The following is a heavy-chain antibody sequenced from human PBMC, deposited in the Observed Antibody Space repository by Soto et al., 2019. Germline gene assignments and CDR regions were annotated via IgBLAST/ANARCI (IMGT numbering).Heavy chain of an antibody. D-gene: IGHD2-15*01. CDR3: ARTSRGWSPTRVSYYYYMDV. CDR1: GYTFTSYD. J-gene: IGHJ6*03. Sequence: ASVKVSCKASGYTFTSYDINWVRQATGQGLEWMGWMNPNSGNTGYAQKFQGRVTMTRNTSISTAYMELSSLRSEDTAVYYCARTSRGWSPTRVSYYYYMDVWGKGTTVTVSS. V-gene: IGHV1-8*01. CDR2: MNPNSGNT.